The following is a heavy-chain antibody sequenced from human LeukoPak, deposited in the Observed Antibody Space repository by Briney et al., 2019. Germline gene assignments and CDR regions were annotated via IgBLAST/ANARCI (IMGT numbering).Heavy chain of an antibody. V-gene: IGHV4-59*08. Sequence: SETLSLTCTVSGGSISSYYWSWIRQPPGKGLEWIGYIYYSGSTNYNPSLKSRVTISVDTFKNQFSLKLSSVTAADTAVYYCARHTYDYGDPGVFDYWGQGTLVTVSS. CDR2: IYYSGST. CDR1: GGSISSYY. CDR3: ARHTYDYGDPGVFDY. D-gene: IGHD4-17*01. J-gene: IGHJ4*02.